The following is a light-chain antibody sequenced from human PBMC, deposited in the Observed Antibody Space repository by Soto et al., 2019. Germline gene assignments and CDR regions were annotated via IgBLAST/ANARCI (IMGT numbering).Light chain of an antibody. CDR3: SSYAGSNSVV. Sequence: QSALTQPPSASGSPGQSVTISCTGTSSDVGGYNYVSWYQQHPGKAPKLMIYEVSKRPSGVPDRFSGSKSGNTASLTVSGLQAEDEAVYYCSSYAGSNSVVFGGGTKLTVL. J-gene: IGLJ2*01. CDR2: EVS. CDR1: SSDVGGYNY. V-gene: IGLV2-8*01.